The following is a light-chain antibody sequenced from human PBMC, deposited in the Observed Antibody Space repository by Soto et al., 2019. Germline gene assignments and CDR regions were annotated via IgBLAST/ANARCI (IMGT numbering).Light chain of an antibody. CDR3: HQYGTSPQT. CDR1: QSVGNNF. CDR2: DAS. V-gene: IGKV3-20*01. J-gene: IGKJ1*01. Sequence: EIVLTQSPDTLSFSPGERATLSCRASQSVGNNFLAWYQQKPGQAPTLLIYDASSRASGLPDRFSGSGSETDFTLTVSRLELEDFAVYFCHQYGTSPQTFGQGTKVDIK.